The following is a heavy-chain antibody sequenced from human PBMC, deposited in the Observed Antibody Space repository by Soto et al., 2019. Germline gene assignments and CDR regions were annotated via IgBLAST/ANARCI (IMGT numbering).Heavy chain of an antibody. CDR1: GGSITLYY. J-gene: IGHJ4*02. CDR3: ARMNYYDTSGYPFDY. CDR2: IYFRGTT. D-gene: IGHD3-22*01. V-gene: IGHV4-59*01. Sequence: SETLSLTCTFSGGSITLYYWNLIRRSPGKGLEWIGYIYFRGTTNYNPSLKSRVTMSADTSKNQFSLKLNSVTAADTAVYYCARMNYYDTSGYPFDYWGQGMMVTVPQ.